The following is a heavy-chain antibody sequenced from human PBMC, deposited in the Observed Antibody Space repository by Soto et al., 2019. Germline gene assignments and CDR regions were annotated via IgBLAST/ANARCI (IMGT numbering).Heavy chain of an antibody. V-gene: IGHV3-15*04. CDR2: IGGNTESGTT. J-gene: IGHJ5*02. CDR3: TVSGGYSNRHHWFEP. CDR1: GFTFSKAF. Sequence: DVLLVESGGGLVEPGGSLTLSCAASGFTFSKAFLSWVRQAPGKGLEWVGQIGGNTESGTTKYPAPVRGRFTISRDDSRNPVSLQMNRLKFEYTAVYYCTVSGGYSNRHHWFEPWGQGTPVIVSS. D-gene: IGHD6-13*01.